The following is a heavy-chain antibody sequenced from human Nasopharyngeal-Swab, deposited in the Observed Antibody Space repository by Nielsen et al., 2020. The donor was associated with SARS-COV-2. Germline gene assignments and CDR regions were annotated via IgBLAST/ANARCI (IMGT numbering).Heavy chain of an antibody. D-gene: IGHD6-19*01. CDR3: ARVLAGYDAFDI. Sequence: SETLSLTCTVSGGSVSSGNHYWSWIRQPPGKGLEWIGYIYYSGSTNYNPSLKRRVTISVDTSKNQFSLKLSSVTAADTAVYYCARVLAGYDAFDIWGQGTMVTVSS. CDR1: GGSVSSGNHY. CDR2: IYYSGST. V-gene: IGHV4-61*01. J-gene: IGHJ3*02.